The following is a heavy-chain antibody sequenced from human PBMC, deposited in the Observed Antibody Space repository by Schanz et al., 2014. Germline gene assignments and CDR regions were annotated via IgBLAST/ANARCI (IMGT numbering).Heavy chain of an antibody. CDR1: GFTFSSYA. CDR3: ARWIGGYGANNCFDY. Sequence: EGQLLESGGGLIQPGGSLRLSCAASGFTFSSYAMSWVRQAPGKGLEWVSALSGSGGSTYYADSVKGRFTISRDNAKNSLYLQMNSLRAEDTAEYSGARWIGGYGANNCFDYWGQGTLVTVSS. J-gene: IGHJ4*02. D-gene: IGHD5-12*01. CDR2: LSGSGGST. V-gene: IGHV3-23*01.